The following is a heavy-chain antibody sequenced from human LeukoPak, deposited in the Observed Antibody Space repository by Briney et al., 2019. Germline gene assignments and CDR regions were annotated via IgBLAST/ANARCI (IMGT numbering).Heavy chain of an antibody. V-gene: IGHV4-34*01. D-gene: IGHD3-16*01. CDR3: ARSRLGDHTHYYLDY. CDR1: GGSFSGYY. Sequence: SETLSLTCAVYGGSFSGYYWSWIRQPPGKGLEWIGEINHSGSTNYNPSLKSRVTISVDTSKNQFSLKLSSVTAADTAVYYCARSRLGDHTHYYLDYWGQGTLVTVSS. J-gene: IGHJ4*02. CDR2: INHSGST.